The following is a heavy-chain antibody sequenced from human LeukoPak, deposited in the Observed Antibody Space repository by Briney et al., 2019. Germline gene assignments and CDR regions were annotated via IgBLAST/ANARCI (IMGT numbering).Heavy chain of an antibody. CDR3: ARGGGDAMDV. Sequence: GGSLRLSCAASGITFSSNAMSWVRQAPGKGLVWVSHITSDESTTRYADSVKGRFTISRDNAKNTLYLQMNSLRAEDSAVYYCARGGGDAMDVWGQGTTVTVSS. CDR1: GITFSSNA. CDR2: ITSDESTT. D-gene: IGHD4-23*01. V-gene: IGHV3-74*01. J-gene: IGHJ6*02.